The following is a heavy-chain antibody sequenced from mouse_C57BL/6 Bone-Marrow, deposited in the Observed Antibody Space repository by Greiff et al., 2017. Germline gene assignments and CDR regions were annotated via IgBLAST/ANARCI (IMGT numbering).Heavy chain of an antibody. CDR3: ARTVYCNYGYAMDY. D-gene: IGHD2-1*01. J-gene: IGHJ4*01. CDR2: ISDVGSYT. Sequence: EVKLVESGGGLVKPGGSLKLSCAASGFTFSSYAMSWVRQTPEKRLEWVATISDVGSYTYYTDNVKGRFTITRDNAKNNLYLQMSHLKSEDTAMYYCARTVYCNYGYAMDYWGQGTSVTVSS. CDR1: GFTFSSYA. V-gene: IGHV5-4*03.